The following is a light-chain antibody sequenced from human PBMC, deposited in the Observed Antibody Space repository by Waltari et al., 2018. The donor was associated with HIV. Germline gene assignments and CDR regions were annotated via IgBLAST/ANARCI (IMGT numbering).Light chain of an antibody. CDR1: RGNIASYY. J-gene: IGLJ2*01. Sequence: NFMLTQPHSVSESPGKTVTISCTRSRGNIASYYVQWYQQRPDSAPTTVIYNKRPSGVPDRFSGSIDSSSNSASLTISGLKTEDEADYYCQSYYLTNVVFGGGTKLTVL. CDR2: N. CDR3: QSYYLTNVV. V-gene: IGLV6-57*04.